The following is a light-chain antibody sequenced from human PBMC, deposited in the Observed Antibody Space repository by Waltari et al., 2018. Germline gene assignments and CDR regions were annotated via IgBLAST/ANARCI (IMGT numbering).Light chain of an antibody. J-gene: IGKJ1*01. Sequence: EIVLTQSPGTLSLSPGDRAPLSCSASQSVGRSLAWYQQKPGQAPRLLIYGASSRATGVPDRFSGSGSGTDFSLTISRLEPEDFAVYYCQHYVRLPVTFGQGTKVEIK. CDR2: GAS. CDR1: QSVGRS. V-gene: IGKV3-20*01. CDR3: QHYVRLPVT.